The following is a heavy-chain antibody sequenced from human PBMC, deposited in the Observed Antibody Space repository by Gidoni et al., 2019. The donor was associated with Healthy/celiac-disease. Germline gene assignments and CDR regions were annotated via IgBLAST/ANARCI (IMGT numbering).Heavy chain of an antibody. V-gene: IGHV3-11*01. CDR2: ISSSGSTI. Sequence: QVQLVESGGGLVKPGGSLRLSCAASGSHFSDYYMSWIRQATGKGLEWVSYISSSGSTIYYADSVKGRFTISRDNAKNSLYLQMNSLRAEDTAVYYCARDTPKGPLETNWFDPWGQGTLVTVSS. J-gene: IGHJ5*02. CDR3: ARDTPKGPLETNWFDP. CDR1: GSHFSDYY. D-gene: IGHD3-3*01.